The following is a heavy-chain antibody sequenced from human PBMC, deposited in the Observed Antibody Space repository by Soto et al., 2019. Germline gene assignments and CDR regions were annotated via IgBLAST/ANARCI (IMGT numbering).Heavy chain of an antibody. D-gene: IGHD5-12*01. Sequence: QVPLVQSGGEVKTPGASVKVSCQASGYTFFTYDISWVRQAPGQGLEWMGWISTYSGDTKYAQKFQGRVTMTTDTSTTTAYLELRSLRSDDTAVYYCARHHGPTTSENWFDPWGQGPLVTVSS. CDR1: GYTFFTYD. CDR3: ARHHGPTTSENWFDP. CDR2: ISTYSGDT. J-gene: IGHJ5*02. V-gene: IGHV1-18*01.